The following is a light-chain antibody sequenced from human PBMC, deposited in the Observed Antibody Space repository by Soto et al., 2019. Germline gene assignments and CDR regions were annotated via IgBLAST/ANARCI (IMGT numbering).Light chain of an antibody. V-gene: IGLV2-14*01. CDR2: EVS. Sequence: QSVLTQPASVSGSPGQSITISCTGTSSDVGGYNYVSWYQQDPGKAPKLMIYEVSNRPSGVSNRFSGSKSGNTASLTISGLQAEDEADYYCSSYKSSNTRVLGTGTKVTVL. CDR3: SSYKSSNTRV. CDR1: SSDVGGYNY. J-gene: IGLJ1*01.